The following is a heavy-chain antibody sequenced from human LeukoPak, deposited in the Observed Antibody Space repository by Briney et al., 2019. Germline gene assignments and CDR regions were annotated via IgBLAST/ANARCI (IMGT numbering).Heavy chain of an antibody. CDR2: FSGTTST. CDR1: GFTFTSFA. CDR3: TKLKQWQPQRYFFEY. J-gene: IGHJ4*02. Sequence: GGALRLSCAASGFTFTSFAMSWVRQAPGKELEWVSTFSGTTSTYYADSVKGRVTISRDNSKNTLYLQMNSLRADDTAVYYCTKLKQWQPQRYFFEYWGQGALVTVAS. V-gene: IGHV3-23*01. D-gene: IGHD6-19*01.